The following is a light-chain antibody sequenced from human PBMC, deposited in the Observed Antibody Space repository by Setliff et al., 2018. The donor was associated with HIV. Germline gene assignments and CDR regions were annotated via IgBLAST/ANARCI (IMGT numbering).Light chain of an antibody. CDR1: SSDVGRFDY. CDR2: EVN. J-gene: IGLJ1*01. Sequence: QSVLAQPPSASGSPGQSVTISCTGTSSDVGRFDYVSWYQQHPGKAPKLMIYEVNKRPSGVPDRFSGSKSGNTASLTVSGLQAEDEAEYYCSSYTSISTYVFGTGTKVTVL. V-gene: IGLV2-8*01. CDR3: SSYTSISTYV.